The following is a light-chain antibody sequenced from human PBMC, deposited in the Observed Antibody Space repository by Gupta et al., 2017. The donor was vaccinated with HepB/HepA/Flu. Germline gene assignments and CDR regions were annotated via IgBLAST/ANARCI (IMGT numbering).Light chain of an antibody. V-gene: IGKV3-20*01. Sequence: EIVLTQSPGTLSLSPGERATLSCRASQSVSSNYLAWYQQKPGQAPRLLIYGASTRAIGFPDRFSGSGSGTDFTLTISRLEPEDFAVHYCQQYGNSPITFGQGTRLEIK. J-gene: IGKJ5*01. CDR3: QQYGNSPIT. CDR2: GAS. CDR1: QSVSSNY.